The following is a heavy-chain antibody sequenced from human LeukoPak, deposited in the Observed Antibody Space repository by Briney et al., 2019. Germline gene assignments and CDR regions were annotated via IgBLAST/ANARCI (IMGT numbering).Heavy chain of an antibody. J-gene: IGHJ3*02. CDR2: ISAYNGKT. Sequence: ASVKVSCKSSGYTFTSYGISWVRQAPGQGLEWVGWISAYNGKTNYAQKLQGRVTMTTDRSTSTAYMELRSLRSDDTAVYCCAREGSSGWYGSAFDIWGQGTMVTVSS. D-gene: IGHD6-19*01. CDR1: GYTFTSYG. V-gene: IGHV1-18*01. CDR3: AREGSSGWYGSAFDI.